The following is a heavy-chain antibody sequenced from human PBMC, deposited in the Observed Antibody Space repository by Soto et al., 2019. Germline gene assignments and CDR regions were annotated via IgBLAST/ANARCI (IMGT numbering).Heavy chain of an antibody. CDR3: ARSNWIQLWLYFVY. Sequence: SVKVSCKASGGTFSSYTISWVRQAPGQGLEWMGGIIPIFGTANYAQKFQGRVTITADESTSTAYMELSSLRSEDTAVYYCARSNWIQLWLYFVYWGQGTLVTVSS. CDR2: IIPIFGTA. J-gene: IGHJ4*02. CDR1: GGTFSSYT. V-gene: IGHV1-69*13. D-gene: IGHD5-18*01.